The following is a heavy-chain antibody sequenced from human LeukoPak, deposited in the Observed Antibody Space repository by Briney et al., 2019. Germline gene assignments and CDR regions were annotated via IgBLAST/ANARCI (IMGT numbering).Heavy chain of an antibody. J-gene: IGHJ4*02. CDR3: ARAPATRSSETGKKLDS. Sequence: ASVKVSCKASGYTFSTYDINWVRQATGQGLEWMGWMNPNSGNTGYAQKFQGRLNMTRNTAISTAYMELSSLRSEDTAVYYCARAPATRSSETGKKLDSWGQGTLVTVSS. D-gene: IGHD5-24*01. V-gene: IGHV1-8*01. CDR1: GYTFSTYD. CDR2: MNPNSGNT.